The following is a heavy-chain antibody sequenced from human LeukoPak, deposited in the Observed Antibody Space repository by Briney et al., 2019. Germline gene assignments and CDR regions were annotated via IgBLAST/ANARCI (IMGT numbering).Heavy chain of an antibody. Sequence: GGSLSLSCAASGFTFSSYAMYWVRQTPGKGLEWVTVISNDGSNKYYADSVKGRFTVSRDNSRNTLFLEMNSLRTEDTSVYYCARSGCSSTSCSPEYWGQGTLVSVSS. CDR2: ISNDGSNK. CDR1: GFTFSSYA. V-gene: IGHV3-30-3*01. CDR3: ARSGCSSTSCSPEY. J-gene: IGHJ4*02. D-gene: IGHD2-2*01.